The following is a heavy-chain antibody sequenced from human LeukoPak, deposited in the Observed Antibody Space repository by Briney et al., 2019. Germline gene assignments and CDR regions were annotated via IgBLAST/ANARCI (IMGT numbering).Heavy chain of an antibody. CDR2: INPNSGGT. V-gene: IGHV1-2*02. D-gene: IGHD6-13*01. Sequence: ASVKVSCKASGYTFTGYYMHWVRQAPGQGLEWMGWINPNSGGTNYAQKFQGRVTMTRDTSISTAYMELSRLRSEDTAVYYCARAAIGYSSSWYVGNFDYWGQGTLVTVSS. CDR1: GYTFTGYY. J-gene: IGHJ4*02. CDR3: ARAAIGYSSSWYVGNFDY.